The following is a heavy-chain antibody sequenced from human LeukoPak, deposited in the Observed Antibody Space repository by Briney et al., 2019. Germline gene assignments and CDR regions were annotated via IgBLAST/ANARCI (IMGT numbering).Heavy chain of an antibody. V-gene: IGHV4-34*01. J-gene: IGHJ6*04. CDR3: ARDIVVVVAATLYYYYGMDV. CDR2: INHSGST. D-gene: IGHD2-15*01. CDR1: GGSFSGYY. Sequence: SETLSLTCAVYGGSFSGYYWSWIRQPPGKGLEWIGEINHSGSTNYNPSLKSRVTISVDTSKNQFSLKLSSVTAADTAVYYCARDIVVVVAATLYYYYGMDVWGKGTTVPVSS.